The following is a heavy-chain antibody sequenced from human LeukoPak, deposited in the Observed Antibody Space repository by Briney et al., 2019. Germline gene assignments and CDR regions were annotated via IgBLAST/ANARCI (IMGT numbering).Heavy chain of an antibody. D-gene: IGHD6-19*01. CDR2: IGGSGART. J-gene: IGHJ4*02. CDR3: AKDLVSGDWYWRGFDS. CDR1: GFTFKRFV. Sequence: PGGSLRLSCAASGFTFKRFVMSWVREAPGQGLEWVSAIGGSGARTYYADSVRARFTISRDNSKHTVYLQLNSLRGEDTAVYYCAKDLVSGDWYWRGFDSWGQGTLVTVSS. V-gene: IGHV3-23*01.